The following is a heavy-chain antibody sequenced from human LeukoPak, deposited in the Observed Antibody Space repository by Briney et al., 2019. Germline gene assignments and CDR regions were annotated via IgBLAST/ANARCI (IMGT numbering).Heavy chain of an antibody. Sequence: GESLKISCKGSGYSFTSYWIGWVRQMPGKGLEWMGIIYPGDSDTRYSTSFHGQATISADTSISPAYLQWSRMKASATAMYYCARHLSIAEAEILDWGQGTLVTVSS. CDR2: IYPGDSDT. CDR3: ARHLSIAEAEILD. V-gene: IGHV5-51*01. D-gene: IGHD6-13*01. CDR1: GYSFTSYW. J-gene: IGHJ4*02.